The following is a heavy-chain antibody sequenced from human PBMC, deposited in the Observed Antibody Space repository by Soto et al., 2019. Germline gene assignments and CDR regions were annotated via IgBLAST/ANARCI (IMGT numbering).Heavy chain of an antibody. Sequence: PGGSLRLSCAASGFTFSSYGMHWVRQAPGKGLEWVAVISYDGSNKYYADSVKGRFTISRDNSKNTLYLQMNSLRAEDTAVYYCAKDNRIAVADYYYYGMDVWGQGTTVTVSS. D-gene: IGHD6-19*01. V-gene: IGHV3-30*18. CDR2: ISYDGSNK. CDR3: AKDNRIAVADYYYYGMDV. CDR1: GFTFSSYG. J-gene: IGHJ6*02.